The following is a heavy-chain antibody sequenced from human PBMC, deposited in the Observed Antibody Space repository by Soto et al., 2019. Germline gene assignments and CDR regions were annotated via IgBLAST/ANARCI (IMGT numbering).Heavy chain of an antibody. Sequence: QVQLVESGGGVVQPGRSLRLSCAASGFTFSSYVMHWVRQAPGKGLEWVAVISYDGSNKYYADSVKGRFTISRDNSKNTLYLQMNSLRAEDTAVYYCARDPTVTNNYFDYWGQGTLVTVSS. CDR1: GFTFSSYV. CDR2: ISYDGSNK. CDR3: ARDPTVTNNYFDY. J-gene: IGHJ4*02. D-gene: IGHD4-17*01. V-gene: IGHV3-30-3*01.